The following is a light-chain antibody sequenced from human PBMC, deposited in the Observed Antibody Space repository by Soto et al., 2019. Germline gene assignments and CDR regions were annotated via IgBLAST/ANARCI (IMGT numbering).Light chain of an antibody. V-gene: IGLV1-40*01. CDR2: GNR. CDR1: SSNLGAGYD. Sequence: QAVETQPPSVSGAPGQRVTLSCTGNSSNLGAGYDVHWYQQLPGAAPKLVIFGNRNRPSGVPERFSGSKSGTSASLAITGLQAEDEADYYCQAYDYSLTASVFGGGTKLTVL. J-gene: IGLJ3*02. CDR3: QAYDYSLTASV.